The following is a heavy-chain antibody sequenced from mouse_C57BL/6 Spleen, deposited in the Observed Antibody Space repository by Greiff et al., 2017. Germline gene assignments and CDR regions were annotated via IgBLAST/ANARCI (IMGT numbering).Heavy chain of an antibody. Sequence: EVKVVESGGGLVKPGGSLKLSCAASGFTFSSYTMSWVRQTPEKRLEWVATISGGGGNTYYPDSVKGRFTISRDNAKNTLYLQMSSLRSEDTALYYCARHKTITTVVADWYFDVWGTGTTVTVSS. J-gene: IGHJ1*03. CDR1: GFTFSSYT. D-gene: IGHD1-1*01. CDR3: ARHKTITTVVADWYFDV. CDR2: ISGGGGNT. V-gene: IGHV5-9*01.